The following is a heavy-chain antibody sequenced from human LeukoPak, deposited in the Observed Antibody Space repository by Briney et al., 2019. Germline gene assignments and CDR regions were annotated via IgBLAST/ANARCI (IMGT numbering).Heavy chain of an antibody. CDR3: ARVSYDFWSGYYRGNWFDP. J-gene: IGHJ5*02. V-gene: IGHV4-4*07. CDR1: GGSISSYY. CDR2: IYTSGST. D-gene: IGHD3-3*01. Sequence: SETLSLTCTVSGGSISSYYWSWIRQPAGKGLEWIGRIYTSGSTNYNPSLKSRVTMSVDTSKNQFSLKLSSVTAADTAVYYCARVSYDFWSGYYRGNWFDPWGQGTLVTVSS.